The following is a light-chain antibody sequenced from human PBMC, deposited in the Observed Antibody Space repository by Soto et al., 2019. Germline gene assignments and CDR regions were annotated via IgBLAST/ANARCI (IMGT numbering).Light chain of an antibody. CDR1: QSVRSN. J-gene: IGKJ4*01. CDR2: GAS. CDR3: QQDNSWPLT. V-gene: IGKV3-15*01. Sequence: EIVLTQSPATLSVSPGDRVSLSCRASQSVRSNSAWYQQNPGHASRLLIYGASTRATSIPARFSGRRYETEFDVTISNLQSDAFADYYCQQDNSWPLTFGGGTKVEIK.